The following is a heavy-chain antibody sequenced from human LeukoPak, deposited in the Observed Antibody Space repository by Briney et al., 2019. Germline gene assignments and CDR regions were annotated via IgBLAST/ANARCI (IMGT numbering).Heavy chain of an antibody. V-gene: IGHV3-33*01. CDR2: IWYDGSNK. CDR3: ARDRAAAMEYYYMDV. J-gene: IGHJ6*03. D-gene: IGHD2-2*01. Sequence: GGSLRLSCAASGFTFRSYGMHWVRQAPGEGLEWVAVIWYDGSNKNYADSVKGRFTISRDNSKNTLYLQMNSLRAEDTAAYYCARDRAAAMEYYYMDVWGKGTTVTVSS. CDR1: GFTFRSYG.